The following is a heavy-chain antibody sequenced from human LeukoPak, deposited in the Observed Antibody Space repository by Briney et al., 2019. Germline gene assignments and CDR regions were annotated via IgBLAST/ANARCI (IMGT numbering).Heavy chain of an antibody. CDR2: IYPGDSDT. V-gene: IGHV5-51*01. J-gene: IGHJ4*02. Sequence: GESLKISCKGSGYSFTSYWIGWVRQMPGKGLEWMGIIYPGDSDTGYSPSFQGQVTISADKSISTAYLQWSSLKASDTAMYYCARPLGGFGELLPFDYWGQGTLVTVSS. CDR3: ARPLGGFGELLPFDY. CDR1: GYSFTSYW. D-gene: IGHD3-10*01.